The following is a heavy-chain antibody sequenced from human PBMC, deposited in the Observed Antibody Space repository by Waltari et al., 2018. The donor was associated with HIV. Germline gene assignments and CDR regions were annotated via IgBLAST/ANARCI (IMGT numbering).Heavy chain of an antibody. D-gene: IGHD3-10*01. J-gene: IGHJ3*02. CDR3: ARIYVSGAFDI. CDR2: IAASYPNT. CDR1: GFTFSNYA. V-gene: IGHV3-23*01. Sequence: EAQLLESGGGLVQPCGSLRVSCLGSGFTFSNYAMIWVRQAPGKGLEWVSAIAASYPNTYYSDSVRGRFTVSKDNSENSLHLQMNSLRAEDTALYYCARIYVSGAFDIWGQGTVVTVSS.